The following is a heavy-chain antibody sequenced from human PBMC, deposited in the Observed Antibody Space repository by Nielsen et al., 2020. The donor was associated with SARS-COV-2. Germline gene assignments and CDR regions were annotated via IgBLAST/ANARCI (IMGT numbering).Heavy chain of an antibody. D-gene: IGHD3-22*01. CDR2: IYPGDSDT. CDR1: GYSFTSYW. CDR3: ARLRADYYYDSTIYYFDY. Sequence: GESLKVSCKGSGYSFTSYWIGWVRQMPGKGLEWMGIIYPGDSDTRYSPSFQGQVTISADKSISTAYLQWSSLKASDTAMYYCARLRADYYYDSTIYYFDYWGQGTLVTVSS. V-gene: IGHV5-51*01. J-gene: IGHJ4*02.